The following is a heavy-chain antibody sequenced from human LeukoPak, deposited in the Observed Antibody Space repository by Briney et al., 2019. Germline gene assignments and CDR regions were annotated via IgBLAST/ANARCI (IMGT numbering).Heavy chain of an antibody. CDR3: ARDCLNWSGYQRSYNWFDP. CDR1: GYTFTSYG. V-gene: IGHV1-18*01. CDR2: ISAYNGNT. Sequence: ASVKVSCKASGYTFTSYGISWLRQAPGQGLEWMGWISAYNGNTNYAQKLQGRVTMTTDTSTSTAYMELRSLRSDDTAVYYCARDCLNWSGYQRSYNWFDPWGQGTLVTVSS. D-gene: IGHD3-3*01. J-gene: IGHJ5*02.